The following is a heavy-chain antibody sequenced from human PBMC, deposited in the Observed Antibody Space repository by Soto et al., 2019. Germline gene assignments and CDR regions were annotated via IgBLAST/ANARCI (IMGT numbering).Heavy chain of an antibody. V-gene: IGHV4-30-4*01. D-gene: IGHD3-22*01. CDR3: ARAFDDSSHYYGGLGS. CDR2: IFYSGST. CDR1: GGSISSGDYY. Sequence: SETLSLTCTVSGGSISSGDYYWSWIRQPPGKGLEWIGYIFYSGSTYYNPSLKSRVTISIDTSKNQFSLKLSSVTAADTAVYYCARAFDDSSHYYGGLGSWGKGTLVTVS. J-gene: IGHJ5*02.